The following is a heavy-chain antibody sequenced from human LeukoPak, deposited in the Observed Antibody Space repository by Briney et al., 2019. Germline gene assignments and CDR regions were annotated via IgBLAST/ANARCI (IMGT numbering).Heavy chain of an antibody. CDR3: ARVGGYSSSSGPGY. J-gene: IGHJ4*02. V-gene: IGHV3-7*01. CDR1: GFTFSSYW. D-gene: IGHD6-6*01. Sequence: GGSLRLSCAASGFTFSSYWMSWVRQAPGKGLEWVANIKQDGSEKYYVDSVKGRFTISRDNAKNSLYLQMNSLRAEDTAVYYCARVGGYSSSSGPGYWGQGTLVTVSS. CDR2: IKQDGSEK.